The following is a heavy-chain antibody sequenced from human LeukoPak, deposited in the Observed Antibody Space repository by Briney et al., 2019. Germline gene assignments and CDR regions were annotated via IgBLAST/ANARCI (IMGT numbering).Heavy chain of an antibody. D-gene: IGHD3-22*01. J-gene: IGHJ4*02. Sequence: SGPALVKPTQTLTLTCTFSGFSLSTSGMCVSWIRQPPGKALEWLARIDWDDDKYYSTSLKNRLTISKDTSKNQVVLTMTNMDPVDTATYYCARTTYYYDSSGYYQPRGFDYWGQGTLVTVSS. V-gene: IGHV2-70*11. CDR2: IDWDDDK. CDR3: ARTTYYYDSSGYYQPRGFDY. CDR1: GFSLSTSGMC.